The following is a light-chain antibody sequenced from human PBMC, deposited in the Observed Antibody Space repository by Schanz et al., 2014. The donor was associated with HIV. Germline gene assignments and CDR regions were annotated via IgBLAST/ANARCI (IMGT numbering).Light chain of an antibody. J-gene: IGKJ2*01. V-gene: IGKV1-17*01. Sequence: DVQMTQSPSSQSASVGDRVTITCRASQDIGNDLGWYQQKPGQAPKLLIYQASILETGVPSRFSGSGSGTSFTLTISSLQPDDFATYYCQQCVTYPYTFGQGTKLDIK. CDR2: QAS. CDR3: QQCVTYPYT. CDR1: QDIGND.